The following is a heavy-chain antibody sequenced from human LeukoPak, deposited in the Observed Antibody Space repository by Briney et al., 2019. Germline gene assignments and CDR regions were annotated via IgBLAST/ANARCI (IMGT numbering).Heavy chain of an antibody. CDR1: GFTFSSYS. D-gene: IGHD1-26*01. Sequence: HPGGSLRLSCAASGFTFSSYSMNWVRQAPGKGLEWVSYISSSSSTIYYADSVKGRFTISRDNAKNSLYLQMNSLRAEDTAVYYCARPLTEWELTVGYWGQGTLVTVSS. V-gene: IGHV3-48*01. CDR3: ARPLTEWELTVGY. J-gene: IGHJ4*02. CDR2: ISSSSSTI.